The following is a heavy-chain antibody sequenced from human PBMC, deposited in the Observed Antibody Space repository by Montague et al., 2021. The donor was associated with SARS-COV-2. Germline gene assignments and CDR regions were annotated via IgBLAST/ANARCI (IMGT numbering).Heavy chain of an antibody. J-gene: IGHJ6*02. CDR3: ARVLIVGAYYYYGMDV. V-gene: IGHV6-1*01. CDR1: GDSVSSNSAA. CDR2: TYYRSKWYN. Sequence: CAISGDSVSSNSAAWNWIRQSPSRGLEWLGRTYYRSKWYNDYAVSVKSRITINPDTSKNQFSLQLNSVTPEDTAVYYCARVLIVGAYYYYGMDVWGQGTTVTVSS. D-gene: IGHD1-26*01.